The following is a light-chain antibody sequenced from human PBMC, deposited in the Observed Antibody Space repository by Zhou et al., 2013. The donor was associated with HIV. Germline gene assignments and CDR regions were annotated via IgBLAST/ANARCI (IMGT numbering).Light chain of an antibody. CDR1: QSVSSSY. J-gene: IGKJ4*01. V-gene: IGKV3-20*01. CDR3: QQYNSYPLT. Sequence: ETLLTQSPGTLSLSPGEGATLSCRASQSVSSSYLAWYQQKPGQAPRLLIFDASTRATGIPDRFSGSESGTEFTLTISSLQSEDFATYYCQQYNSYPLTFGGGTKVEIK. CDR2: DAS.